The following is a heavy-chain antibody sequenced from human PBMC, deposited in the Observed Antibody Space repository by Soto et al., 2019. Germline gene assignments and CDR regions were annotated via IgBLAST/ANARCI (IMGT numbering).Heavy chain of an antibody. CDR1: GFTFSYFG. CDR3: ASGKVAASNDY. CDR2: ISNDGSRK. J-gene: IGHJ4*02. V-gene: IGHV3-30*03. Sequence: QVQLVASGGDVVQPGRSLRLSCEASGFTFSYFGTHWVRQAPGKGLEWVAAISNDGSRKYYGDSVKGRITISRDNSKNTLYLQMDSLRDEDTAVYYCASGKVAASNDYWGQGTLVTVSS. D-gene: IGHD2-15*01.